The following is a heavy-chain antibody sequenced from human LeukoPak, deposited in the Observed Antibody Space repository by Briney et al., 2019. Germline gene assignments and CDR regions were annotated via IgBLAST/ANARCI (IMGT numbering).Heavy chain of an antibody. CDR1: GYSFANYW. CDR3: ARLSQSSGYSAGAFDI. CDR2: IYPGDSDT. J-gene: IGHJ3*02. D-gene: IGHD3-22*01. V-gene: IGHV5-51*01. Sequence: GESLKISFQGSGYSFANYWIGWVRQMPGKGLEWIGIIYPGDSDTRYSPSFQGQVTFSADKSITTAYLQWSSLKASDTAMYYCARLSQSSGYSAGAFDIWGQGTMVTVSS.